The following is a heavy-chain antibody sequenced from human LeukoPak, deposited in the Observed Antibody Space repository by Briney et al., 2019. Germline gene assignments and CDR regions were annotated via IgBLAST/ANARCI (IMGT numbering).Heavy chain of an antibody. V-gene: IGHV3-48*02. CDR3: AKYYYDSSGYYYVFGY. J-gene: IGHJ4*02. CDR1: GFTFSSYS. CDR2: ISSSSSSIT. Sequence: PGGSLRLSCAASGFTFSSYSMNWVRQAPGKGLEWVSYISSSSSSITYYADSVKGRFTISRDNAKNSLYLQMNSLRDEDTAVYYCAKYYYDSSGYYYVFGYWGQGTLVTVSS. D-gene: IGHD3-22*01.